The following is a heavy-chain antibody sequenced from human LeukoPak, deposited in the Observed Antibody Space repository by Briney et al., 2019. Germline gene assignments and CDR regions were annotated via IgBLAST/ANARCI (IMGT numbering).Heavy chain of an antibody. J-gene: IGHJ6*02. V-gene: IGHV4-34*01. D-gene: IGHD3-22*01. Sequence: SETLSLTCAVYGGSFSGYYWSWIRQPPGKGLEWIGEINHSGSTNYNPSLKSRVTISVDTSKNQFSLKLSSVTAADTAVYYCARVPPLYYYDSSGPSMDYYYYGMDVWGQGTTVTVSS. CDR1: GGSFSGYY. CDR2: INHSGST. CDR3: ARVPPLYYYDSSGPSMDYYYYGMDV.